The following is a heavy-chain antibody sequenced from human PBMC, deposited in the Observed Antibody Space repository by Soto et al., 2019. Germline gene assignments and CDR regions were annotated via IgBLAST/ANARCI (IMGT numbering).Heavy chain of an antibody. CDR3: ARREGFGLLPAAPNGYGMDV. D-gene: IGHD2-2*01. Sequence: PGESLKISCKGSGYSFTSYWIGWVRQMPGKGLEWMGIIYPGDSDTRYSPSFQGQVTISADKSISTAYLQWSSLKASDTAMYYCARREGFGLLPAAPNGYGMDVWGQGSTVTVSS. V-gene: IGHV5-51*03. J-gene: IGHJ6*02. CDR1: GYSFTSYW. CDR2: IYPGDSDT.